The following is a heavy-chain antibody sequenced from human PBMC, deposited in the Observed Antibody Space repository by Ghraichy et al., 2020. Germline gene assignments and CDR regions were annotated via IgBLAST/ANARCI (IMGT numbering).Heavy chain of an antibody. D-gene: IGHD7-27*01. CDR3: ARHEDPWGPVSADS. J-gene: IGHJ4*02. CDR1: GVSISSTNYY. Sequence: SQTLSLTCTVSGVSISSTNYYWGWIRQPPGKGLEWVANIYSRGSIYYNPSLKSRVTISIDTSMNKFSLKLSSATAADTAVYYCARHEDPWGPVSADSWSQGSLVTVSS. V-gene: IGHV4-39*01. CDR2: IYSRGSI.